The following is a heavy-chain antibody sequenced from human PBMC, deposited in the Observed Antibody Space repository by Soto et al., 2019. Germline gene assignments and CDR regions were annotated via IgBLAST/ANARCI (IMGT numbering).Heavy chain of an antibody. J-gene: IGHJ5*02. D-gene: IGHD3-10*01. CDR1: GYSFSTYA. V-gene: IGHV1-3*01. Sequence: ASVKVSCKASGYSFSTYALHWVRQAPGQRLEWMGWINAATGNTKYSQKFQGRVSITRDTSANTAYMELSSLRSEDTAVYYCARGLEITMVRGAVFWFDPWGQGTLVTVSS. CDR3: ARGLEITMVRGAVFWFDP. CDR2: INAATGNT.